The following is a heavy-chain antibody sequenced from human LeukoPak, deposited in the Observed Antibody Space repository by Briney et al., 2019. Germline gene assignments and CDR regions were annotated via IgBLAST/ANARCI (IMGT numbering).Heavy chain of an antibody. CDR1: GYTFTSYG. CDR2: ISAYNGNT. Sequence: GASVKVSCKASGYTFTSYGISWVRQAPGQGLEWMGWISAYNGNTNYAQKLQGRVTMTTDTSTSTAYMKLRSLRSDDTAVYYCAKDVAITMVRGVVHFDYWGQGTLVTVSS. CDR3: AKDVAITMVRGVVHFDY. D-gene: IGHD3-10*01. V-gene: IGHV1-18*01. J-gene: IGHJ4*02.